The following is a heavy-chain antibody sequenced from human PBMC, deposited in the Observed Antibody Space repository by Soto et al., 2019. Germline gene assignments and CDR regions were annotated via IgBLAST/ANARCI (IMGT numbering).Heavy chain of an antibody. CDR2: IIPIFGTA. Sequence: VASVKVSCKASGGTFSSYAISWVRQAPGQGLEWMGGIIPIFGTANYAQKFQGRVTITADESTSTAYMELSSLRSEDTAVYYCAREGNYYDSSGYFGYCGQGPLVTVSS. D-gene: IGHD3-22*01. CDR3: AREGNYYDSSGYFGY. J-gene: IGHJ4*02. V-gene: IGHV1-69*13. CDR1: GGTFSSYA.